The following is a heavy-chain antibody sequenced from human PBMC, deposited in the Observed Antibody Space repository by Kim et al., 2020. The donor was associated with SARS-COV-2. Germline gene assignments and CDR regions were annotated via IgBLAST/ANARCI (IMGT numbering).Heavy chain of an antibody. V-gene: IGHV1-58*01. CDR2: IVVGSGNT. J-gene: IGHJ6*02. CDR3: AAEGPYYDSSGYYRDYYYYGMDV. Sequence: SVKVSCKASGFTFTSSAVQWVRQARGQRLEWIGWIVVGSGNTNYAQKFQERVTITRDMSTSTAYMELSSLRSEDTAVYYCAAEGPYYDSSGYYRDYYYYGMDVWGQGTTVTVSS. CDR1: GFTFTSSA. D-gene: IGHD3-22*01.